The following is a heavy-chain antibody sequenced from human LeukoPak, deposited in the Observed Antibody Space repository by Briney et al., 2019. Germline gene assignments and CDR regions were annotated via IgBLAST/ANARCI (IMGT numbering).Heavy chain of an antibody. J-gene: IGHJ6*02. V-gene: IGHV3-53*01. CDR3: ARAEYQLLARNYYYAMDV. CDR1: GFTVSSNY. D-gene: IGHD2-2*01. CDR2: IYSGGST. Sequence: GGSLRLSCAASGFTVSSNYMSWVRQAPGKGLEWVSVIYSGGSTYYADPVKGRFTISRDNSKNTLYLQMNSLRAEDTAMYYYARAEYQLLARNYYYAMDVWGQGTTVTVSS.